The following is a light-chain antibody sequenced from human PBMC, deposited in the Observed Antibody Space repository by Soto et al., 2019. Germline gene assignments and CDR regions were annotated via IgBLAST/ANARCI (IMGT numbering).Light chain of an antibody. Sequence: EIVLTQSPDALSLSPGERATLSCRASQSVTGTYLAWHQQKPGQAPRLLIFAASSRATGIPDRFSGSGSGTDFTLTISRLEPEDFAVYYCQQYGSKPWTFGQGTKVDIK. V-gene: IGKV3-20*01. CDR3: QQYGSKPWT. CDR2: AAS. CDR1: QSVTGTY. J-gene: IGKJ1*01.